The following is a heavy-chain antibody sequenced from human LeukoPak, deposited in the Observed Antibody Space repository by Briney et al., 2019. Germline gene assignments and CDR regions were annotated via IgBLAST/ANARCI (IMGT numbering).Heavy chain of an antibody. V-gene: IGHV3-23*01. CDR2: ISGSGGST. CDR3: AKGGIVVVPAAHLNWFDP. D-gene: IGHD2-2*01. CDR1: GFTFSSYA. Sequence: GGSLRLSCAASGFTFSSYAMSWVRQAPGKGLEWVSAISGSGGSTYYADSVKGRLTISRDNSKNTLYLQMNSLRAEDTAVYYCAKGGIVVVPAAHLNWFDPWGQGTLVTVSS. J-gene: IGHJ5*02.